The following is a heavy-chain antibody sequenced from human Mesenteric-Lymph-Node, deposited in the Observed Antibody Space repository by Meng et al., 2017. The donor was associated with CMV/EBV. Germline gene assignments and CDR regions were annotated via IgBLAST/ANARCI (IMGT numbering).Heavy chain of an antibody. V-gene: IGHV3-23*01. CDR2: ISGSGGST. Sequence: GESLKISCAASGFTFSSYAMSWVRQAPGKGLEWVSAISGSGGSTYYADSVKGRFTISRDNSKNTLYLQMNSLRAEDTAVYYCASGIAPYFDYWGQGTLVTVSS. CDR1: GFTFSSYA. J-gene: IGHJ4*02. CDR3: ASGIAPYFDY. D-gene: IGHD6-13*01.